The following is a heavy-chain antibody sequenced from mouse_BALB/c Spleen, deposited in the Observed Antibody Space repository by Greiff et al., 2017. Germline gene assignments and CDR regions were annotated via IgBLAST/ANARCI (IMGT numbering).Heavy chain of an antibody. CDR1: GFTFSSYA. J-gene: IGHJ2*01. Sequence: EVQLVESGGGLVKPGGSLKLSCAASGFTFSSYAMSWVRQTPEKRLEWVATISSGGSYTYYPDSVKGRFTISRDNAKNTLYLQMSSLRSEDTAMYYCANSGNYVFDYWGQGTTLTVSS. CDR3: ANSGNYVFDY. D-gene: IGHD2-1*01. CDR2: ISSGGSYT. V-gene: IGHV5-9-3*01.